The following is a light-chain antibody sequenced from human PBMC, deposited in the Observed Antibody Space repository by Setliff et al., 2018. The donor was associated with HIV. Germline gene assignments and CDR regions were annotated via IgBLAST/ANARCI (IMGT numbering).Light chain of an antibody. V-gene: IGLV1-44*01. J-gene: IGLJ1*01. CDR2: IND. CDR1: APNIGANT. Sequence: QSVLTQPPSASGTPGQRVTISCSGSAPNIGANTVTWYQQFPGTAPQLLIYINDHRPSGVPHRFSASKSGTTASLAISGLQSEDEADYYCSTWDDNLNAKVFGSGTKVTVL. CDR3: STWDDNLNAKV.